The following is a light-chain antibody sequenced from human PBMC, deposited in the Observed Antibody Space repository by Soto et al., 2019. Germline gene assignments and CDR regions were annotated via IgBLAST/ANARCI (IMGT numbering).Light chain of an antibody. CDR1: QTVKSSY. V-gene: IGKV3-20*01. J-gene: IGKJ1*01. Sequence: EIVLTQSPGVLAFSVGERATLSCRASQTVKSSYLALYQQKPGQAPRLLIYDASTRAAGIPDRFSASGSGTDFPIIISRLAPEDFAVYSRQPYASSPQTFGQGTKVDIK. CDR2: DAS. CDR3: QPYASSPQT.